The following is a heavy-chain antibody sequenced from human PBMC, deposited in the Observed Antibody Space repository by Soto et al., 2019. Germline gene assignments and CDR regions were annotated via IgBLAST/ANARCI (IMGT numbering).Heavy chain of an antibody. Sequence: PSETLSLTCTVSGGSISSYYWSWIWQPPGKGLEWIGYIYYSGSTNYNPSLKSRVTISVDTSKNQFSLKLSSVTAADTAVYYCARETTVTTAYYFDYWGQGTLVTVSS. CDR2: IYYSGST. CDR1: GGSISSYY. CDR3: ARETTVTTAYYFDY. D-gene: IGHD4-17*01. V-gene: IGHV4-59*01. J-gene: IGHJ4*02.